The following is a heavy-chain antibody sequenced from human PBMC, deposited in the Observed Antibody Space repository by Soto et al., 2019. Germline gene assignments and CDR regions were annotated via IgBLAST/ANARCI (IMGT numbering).Heavy chain of an antibody. Sequence: GGSLRLSCAASGFAFSSYGMHWVRQAPGKGLEWVAVISYDGSNKYYADSVKGRFTISRDNSKNTLYLQMNSLRAEDTAVYYCAKDPGSIAVAASTEEYFQHWGQGTLVTVSS. J-gene: IGHJ1*01. CDR3: AKDPGSIAVAASTEEYFQH. CDR1: GFAFSSYG. CDR2: ISYDGSNK. D-gene: IGHD6-19*01. V-gene: IGHV3-30*18.